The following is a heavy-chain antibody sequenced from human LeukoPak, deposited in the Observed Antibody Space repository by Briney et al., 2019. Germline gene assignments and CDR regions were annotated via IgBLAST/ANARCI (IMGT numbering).Heavy chain of an antibody. CDR3: ARDRAYSTFDF. Sequence: GGSLRLSCAASGFTFSTSWMTWVRQAPGKGLERVAIINVDDSSKSYLDSVKGRFTISRDNARNSLFLQMNNLRAEDTAVYYCARDRAYSTFDFWGLGTLVAVSS. CDR2: INVDDSSK. J-gene: IGHJ4*02. CDR1: GFTFSTSW. D-gene: IGHD4-11*01. V-gene: IGHV3-7*01.